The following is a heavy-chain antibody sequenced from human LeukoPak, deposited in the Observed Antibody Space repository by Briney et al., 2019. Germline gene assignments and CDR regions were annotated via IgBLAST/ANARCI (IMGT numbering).Heavy chain of an antibody. CDR1: GGSISDYY. J-gene: IGHJ4*02. CDR2: IYTSGST. V-gene: IGHV4-4*07. CDR3: ARGPPPDFDC. Sequence: SETLSLTCTVSGGSISDYYWSWIRQPAGKGLEWIGRIYTSGSTDYNPSLKSRVAMSVDTSKNQFSLKLNSMTAADTAVYYCARGPPPDFDCWGQGTLVTVSS.